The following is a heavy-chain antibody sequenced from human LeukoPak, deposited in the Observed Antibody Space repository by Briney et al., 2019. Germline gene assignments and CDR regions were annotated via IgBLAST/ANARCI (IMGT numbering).Heavy chain of an antibody. CDR2: INSDGSST. V-gene: IGHV3-74*01. Sequence: QPGGSLRLSCAASGFTFSSYWMHWVRQAPGKGLVWVSRINSDGSSTSYADSVKGRFTISRDNAKNTLYLQMNSLRAEDTAVYYCARGRYYYYGMDVWGKGTTVTVSS. J-gene: IGHJ6*04. CDR3: ARGRYYYYGMDV. CDR1: GFTFSSYW.